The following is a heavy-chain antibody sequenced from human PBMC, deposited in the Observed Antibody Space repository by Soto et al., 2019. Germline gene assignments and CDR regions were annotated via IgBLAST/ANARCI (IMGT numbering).Heavy chain of an antibody. V-gene: IGHV1-2*04. CDR2: INPNSGGT. CDR3: ARFSGLLAGNYYYGMDV. Sequence: QVQLVQSGAEVKKPGASVKVSCKASGYTFTGYYMRWVRQAPGQGLEWMGWINPNSGGTNYAQKFQGWVTMTRDTSISTAYMELSRLRSDDTAVYYCARFSGLLAGNYYYGMDVWGQGTTVTVSS. CDR1: GYTFTGYY. J-gene: IGHJ6*02. D-gene: IGHD3-10*01.